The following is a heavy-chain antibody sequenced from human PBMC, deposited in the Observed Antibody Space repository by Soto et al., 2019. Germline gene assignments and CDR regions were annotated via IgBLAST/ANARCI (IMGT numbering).Heavy chain of an antibody. V-gene: IGHV3-21*01. J-gene: IGHJ6*02. Sequence: EVQLVESGGGLVKPGGSLRLSCAASGFTFSSYSMNWVRQAPGKGLEWVSSISSSSSYIYYADSVKGRFTISRDNAKNXLYLQMNSLRAEDTAVYYCARDITVTTYYYYGMDVWGQGTTVTVSS. CDR2: ISSSSSYI. CDR3: ARDITVTTYYYYGMDV. D-gene: IGHD4-17*01. CDR1: GFTFSSYS.